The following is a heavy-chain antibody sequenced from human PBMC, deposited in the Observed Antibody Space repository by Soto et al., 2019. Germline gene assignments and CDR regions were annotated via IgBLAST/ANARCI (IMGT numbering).Heavy chain of an antibody. Sequence: GGSLRLSCAVSGFPFSSYSMNWVRQAPGKGLEWVSYISSTSSKIYYADSVKGRFTISRDNAKNSLYLQMTSLRDEDTAAYYCARPAYCSGGSCYSDYWDQGTLVTVSS. D-gene: IGHD2-15*01. CDR2: ISSTSSKI. CDR3: ARPAYCSGGSCYSDY. J-gene: IGHJ4*02. V-gene: IGHV3-48*02. CDR1: GFPFSSYS.